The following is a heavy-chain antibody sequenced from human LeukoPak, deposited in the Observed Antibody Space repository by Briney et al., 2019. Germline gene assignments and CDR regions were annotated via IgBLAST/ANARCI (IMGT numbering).Heavy chain of an antibody. CDR3: ARGDYHYGSGSYYTGWFDP. Sequence: SETLSLTCTVSGGSISSYYWSWIRQPAGKGLEWIGRIYTSGSTNYNPSLKSRVTMSVDTSKNQFSLKLSSVTAADTAVYYCARGDYHYGSGSYYTGWFDPWGQGTLVTVSS. CDR2: IYTSGST. J-gene: IGHJ5*02. V-gene: IGHV4-4*07. D-gene: IGHD3-10*01. CDR1: GGSISSYY.